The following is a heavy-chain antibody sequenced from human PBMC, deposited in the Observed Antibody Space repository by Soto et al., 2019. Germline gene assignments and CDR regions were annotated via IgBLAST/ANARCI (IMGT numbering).Heavy chain of an antibody. V-gene: IGHV1-2*02. CDR2: IDRDIGDT. CDR1: GHTFTGHH. D-gene: IGHD2-21*02. CDR3: ALEPTGTAGFDY. Sequence: QVQMVQSGAEVKKPGASVKVSCKASGHTFTGHHMHWVRQAPGQGLAWMGLIDRDIGDTKYAQKFQGRVTSTSDTSITTAYMELRGLRSDDTAVYYCALEPTGTAGFDYWGQGTLVTVSS. J-gene: IGHJ4*02.